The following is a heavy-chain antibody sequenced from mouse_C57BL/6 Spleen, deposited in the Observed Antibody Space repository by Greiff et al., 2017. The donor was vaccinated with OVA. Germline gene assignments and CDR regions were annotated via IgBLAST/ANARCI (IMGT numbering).Heavy chain of an antibody. D-gene: IGHD1-1*01. CDR3: ARKGTTVVAGAMDY. CDR2: IWSGGST. CDR1: GFSLTSYG. Sequence: VQVVESGPGLVQPSQSLSITCTVSGFSLTSYGVHWVRQSPGKGLEWLGVIWSGGSTDYNAAFISRLSISKDNSKSQVFFKMNSLQADDTAIYYCARKGTTVVAGAMDYWGQGTSVTVSS. J-gene: IGHJ4*01. V-gene: IGHV2-2*01.